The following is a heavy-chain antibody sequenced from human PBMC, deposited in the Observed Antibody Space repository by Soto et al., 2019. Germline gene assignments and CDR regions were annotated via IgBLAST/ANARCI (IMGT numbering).Heavy chain of an antibody. D-gene: IGHD5-18*01. Sequence: SGPTLVNPTQTLTLTCTFSGFSLSTSGVGVGWIRQPPGKALEWLALIYWDDDKRYSPSLKSRLTITKDTSKNQVVLTMTNMDPVDTAIYYCAKDSNGYKYVFPFDYWGQGTLVTVSS. J-gene: IGHJ4*02. CDR2: IYWDDDK. CDR3: AKDSNGYKYVFPFDY. V-gene: IGHV2-5*02. CDR1: GFSLSTSGVG.